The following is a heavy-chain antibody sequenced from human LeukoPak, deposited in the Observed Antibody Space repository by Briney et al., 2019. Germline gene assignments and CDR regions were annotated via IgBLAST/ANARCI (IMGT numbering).Heavy chain of an antibody. Sequence: PSETLSLTCTVSGGSINSGNYYWSWMRQPAGKGLEWIGRIHIGGTTTQNPSLKSRVTISIDTSKNQFSLKLSSVTAADTAVYYCARVGGIYDYVWGSYRHDPFDIWGQGTMVTVSS. V-gene: IGHV4-61*02. J-gene: IGHJ3*02. CDR3: ARVGGIYDYVWGSYRHDPFDI. CDR1: GGSINSGNYY. D-gene: IGHD3-16*02. CDR2: IHIGGTT.